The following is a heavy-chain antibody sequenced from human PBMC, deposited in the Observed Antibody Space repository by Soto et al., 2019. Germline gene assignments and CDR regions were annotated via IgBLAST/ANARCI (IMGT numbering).Heavy chain of an antibody. V-gene: IGHV1-3*05. D-gene: IGHD2-21*02. Sequence: QVQLVQSGAEEKKPGASVKVSCKASGYTFTSYAMHWVRQAPGQRLEWMGWINAGNGNTKYSQKFQGRVTITRDTPATTAYIDLSVLRSEDTALYYCARSFLVVTALDYWGQGTLVTVSS. CDR3: ARSFLVVTALDY. J-gene: IGHJ4*02. CDR2: INAGNGNT. CDR1: GYTFTSYA.